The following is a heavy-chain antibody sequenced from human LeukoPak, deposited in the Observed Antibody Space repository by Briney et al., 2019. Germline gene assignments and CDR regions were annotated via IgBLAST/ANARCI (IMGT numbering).Heavy chain of an antibody. J-gene: IGHJ4*02. CDR2: ISYDGSNK. CDR1: GFTFSSYG. CDR3: AKASGYSSSWYLDY. D-gene: IGHD6-13*01. V-gene: IGHV3-30*18. Sequence: AGGSLRLSCAASGFTFSSYGMHWVRQAPGKGLEWVAVISYDGSNKYYADSVKGRFTISRDNSKNTLYLQMNGLRAEDTAVYYCAKASGYSSSWYLDYWGQGTLVTASS.